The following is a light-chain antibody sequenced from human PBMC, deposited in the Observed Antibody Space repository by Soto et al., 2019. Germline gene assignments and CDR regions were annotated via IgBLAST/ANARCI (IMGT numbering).Light chain of an antibody. CDR2: DVS. Sequence: QSALTQPRSVSGSPGQSVTISCTGGSSDVGGYNYVSWYQQNPGKAPKLMVYDVSKRPSGVPDRFSGSKSGNTASLTISGLQAEDEADYYCCSYAGNYIFVFGTGTKVTVL. CDR3: CSYAGNYIFV. CDR1: SSDVGGYNY. V-gene: IGLV2-11*01. J-gene: IGLJ1*01.